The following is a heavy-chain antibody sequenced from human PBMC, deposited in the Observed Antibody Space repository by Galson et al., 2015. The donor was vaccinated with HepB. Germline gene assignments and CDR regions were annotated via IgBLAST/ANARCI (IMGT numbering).Heavy chain of an antibody. CDR3: ARDTGFDSSGYYIPFDY. J-gene: IGHJ4*02. D-gene: IGHD3-22*01. CDR1: GFTVSSNY. CDR2: IYSGGST. Sequence: SLRLSCAASGFTVSSNYMSWVRQAPGKGLEWVSVIYSGGSTYYADSVKGRFTISRDNSKNTLYLQMNSLRAEDTAVYYCARDTGFDSSGYYIPFDYWGQGTLVTVSS. V-gene: IGHV3-66*02.